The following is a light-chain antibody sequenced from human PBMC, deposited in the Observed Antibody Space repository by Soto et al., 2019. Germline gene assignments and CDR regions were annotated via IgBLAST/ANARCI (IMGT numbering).Light chain of an antibody. J-gene: IGLJ1*01. Sequence: LAQPASVSGSPGQSITISCTGTSSGIRDYNYVSWYQQLPGNAPKLIMYEVSNRPSGISNRFSGSKSGNTASLTISGLQAEDEADYYCSSRSPDFFGTGTKVTVL. CDR3: SSRSPDF. CDR2: EVS. V-gene: IGLV2-14*01. CDR1: SSGIRDYNY.